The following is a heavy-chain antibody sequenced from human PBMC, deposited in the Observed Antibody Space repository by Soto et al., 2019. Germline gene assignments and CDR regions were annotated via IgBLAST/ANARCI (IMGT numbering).Heavy chain of an antibody. CDR1: GGTFSSYA. J-gene: IGHJ4*02. V-gene: IGHV1-69*13. CDR3: ARGVHYDSSGYYYFY. D-gene: IGHD3-22*01. CDR2: IIPIFGTA. Sequence: GASVKVSCKASGGTFSSYAIDWVRQAPGQGLEWIGGIIPIFGTANYAQKFQGRITITADESTSTAYMELRSLRSEDTAVYYCARGVHYDSSGYYYFYWGQGTLVTVSS.